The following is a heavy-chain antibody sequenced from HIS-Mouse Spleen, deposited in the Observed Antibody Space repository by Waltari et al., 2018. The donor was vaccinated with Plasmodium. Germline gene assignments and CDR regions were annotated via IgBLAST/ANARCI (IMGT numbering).Heavy chain of an antibody. CDR3: ASSWYWYFDL. D-gene: IGHD6-13*01. Sequence: EVQLVESGGGLVQPGGSLRLSCAAYGFTCSSFWMSWVRQAPGKGLEWVANIKQDGSEKYYVDSVKGRFTISRDNAKNSLYLQMNSLRAEDTAVYYCASSWYWYFDLWGRGTLVTVSS. CDR1: GFTCSSFW. CDR2: IKQDGSEK. V-gene: IGHV3-7*01. J-gene: IGHJ2*01.